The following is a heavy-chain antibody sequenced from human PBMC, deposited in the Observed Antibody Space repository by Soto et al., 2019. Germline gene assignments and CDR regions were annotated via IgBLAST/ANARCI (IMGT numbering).Heavy chain of an antibody. D-gene: IGHD2-15*01. CDR2: IYHSEST. J-gene: IGHJ4*02. Sequence: PSETLSLTCPASGGPTAISNWGSWVRQPPGKGLALFREIYHSESTNYYQSLKRRVTIPVDKSKNQFSLELSSVTAADTPVYYCARAAPRLCSGGSCYAGRDYWGQGTLVTVS. CDR3: ARAAPRLCSGGSCYAGRDY. CDR1: GGPTAISNW. V-gene: IGHV4-4*02.